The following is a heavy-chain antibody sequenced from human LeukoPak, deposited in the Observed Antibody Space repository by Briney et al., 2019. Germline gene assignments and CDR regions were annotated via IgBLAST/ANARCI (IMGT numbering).Heavy chain of an antibody. CDR1: GASISSYF. V-gene: IGHV4-59*01. Sequence: SETLSLTCTVSGASISSYFWSWIRQPPGKGLEWIGYIYYSGSTNFNPSLTSRVTMSVDTSKNQFSLSLSSVTAADTAVYYCARRTGDRWAFDIWGQGTMVTVSS. CDR3: ARRTGDRWAFDI. CDR2: IYYSGST. J-gene: IGHJ3*02. D-gene: IGHD7-27*01.